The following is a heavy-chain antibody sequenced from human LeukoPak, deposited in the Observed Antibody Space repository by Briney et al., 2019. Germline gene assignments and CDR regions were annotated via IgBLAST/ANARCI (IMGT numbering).Heavy chain of an antibody. J-gene: IGHJ4*02. CDR1: GGSISSSDW. V-gene: IGHV4-4*02. Sequence: PSETLSLTCAVSGGSISSSDWWSWVRQPPGKGLEWIGEIYHSGSTNYNPSLKSRVTISVDKSKNQFSLKLSSVTAADTAVYYCAWGGRGGYMVFDYWGQGTLVTVSS. CDR2: IYHSGST. D-gene: IGHD5-12*01. CDR3: AWGGRGGYMVFDY.